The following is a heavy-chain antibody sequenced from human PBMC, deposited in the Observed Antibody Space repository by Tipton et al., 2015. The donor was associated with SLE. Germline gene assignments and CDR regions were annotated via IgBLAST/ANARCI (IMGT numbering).Heavy chain of an antibody. CDR2: FYYSGST. Sequence: TLSLTCTVSGGSISSHYWSWIRQPPGKGLEWIGYFYYSGSTNYNPSLKSRVTISLDTSKNQFSLNLSSVTAADTAVYYCASPEAFDIWGQGTMVTVSS. J-gene: IGHJ3*02. V-gene: IGHV4-59*11. CDR1: GGSISSHY. CDR3: ASPEAFDI.